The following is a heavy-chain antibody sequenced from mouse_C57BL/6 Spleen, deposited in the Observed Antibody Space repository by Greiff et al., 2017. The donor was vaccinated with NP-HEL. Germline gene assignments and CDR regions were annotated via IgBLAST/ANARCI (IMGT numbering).Heavy chain of an antibody. CDR1: GFTFSDYG. CDR2: ISNLAYSI. CDR3: ARRNGEYYYAMDY. J-gene: IGHJ4*01. Sequence: EVQLVESGGGLVQPGGSLKLSCAASGFTFSDYGMAWVRQAPRKGPEWVAFISNLAYSIYYADTVTGRFTISRENAKNTLYLEMSSLRSEDTAMYYCARRNGEYYYAMDYWGQGTSVTVSS. V-gene: IGHV5-15*01.